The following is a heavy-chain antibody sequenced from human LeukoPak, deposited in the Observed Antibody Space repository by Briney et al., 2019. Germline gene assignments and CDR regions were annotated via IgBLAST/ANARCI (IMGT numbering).Heavy chain of an antibody. J-gene: IGHJ4*02. Sequence: GGSLRLSCSVSGFTFISYSMTWVRQAPGKGLEWLSSISGNGDNTYYADSVKGRFTISRDNSKNTLYLQMNSLRAEDTAVYYCARRAGAYSHPYDYWGQGTLVTVSS. CDR1: GFTFISYS. CDR2: ISGNGDNT. V-gene: IGHV3-23*01. D-gene: IGHD4/OR15-4a*01. CDR3: ARRAGAYSHPYDY.